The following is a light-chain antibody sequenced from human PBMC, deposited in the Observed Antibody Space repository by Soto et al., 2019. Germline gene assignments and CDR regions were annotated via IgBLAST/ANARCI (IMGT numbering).Light chain of an antibody. CDR1: QNVRSY. V-gene: IGKV3-11*01. CDR2: DAI. CDR3: QQRTNWPTST. J-gene: IGKJ5*01. Sequence: EIVLTQSPATLSLSPGERATLSCRASQNVRSYLAWYQQKPGQAPRLLIHDAISRATGIPARFSGSGSGTELTLTISSLEPEDFAVYYCQQRTNWPTSTFGQGTRLEIK.